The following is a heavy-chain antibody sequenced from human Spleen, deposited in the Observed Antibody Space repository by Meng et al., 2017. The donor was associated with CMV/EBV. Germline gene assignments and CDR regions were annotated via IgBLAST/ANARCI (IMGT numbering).Heavy chain of an antibody. D-gene: IGHD3-3*01. CDR2: ISSSSSYI. V-gene: IGHV3-21*01. Sequence: FTCSSYSMSWVRQAPGEGLEWVSSISSSSSYIYYADSVKGRFTISRNNAKNSLDLQMNSLRAEDTAVYYCASDYYDFWSGYYSSFGHWGQGTLVTVSS. CDR3: ASDYYDFWSGYYSSFGH. J-gene: IGHJ4*02. CDR1: FTCSSYS.